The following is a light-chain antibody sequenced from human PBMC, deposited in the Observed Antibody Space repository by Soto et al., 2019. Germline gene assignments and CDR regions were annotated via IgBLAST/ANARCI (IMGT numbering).Light chain of an antibody. CDR2: GAS. CDR1: RSVSSN. Sequence: EMVMTQSPATLSVSPGERATLSCRASRSVSSNLAWYQQKPGQAPRLLIYGASTRATGIPARFSGSGSGTEFTLTISSLQSEDFAVYYCQQYNNWPRGTFGQGTKVDIK. CDR3: QQYNNWPRGT. V-gene: IGKV3-15*01. J-gene: IGKJ1*01.